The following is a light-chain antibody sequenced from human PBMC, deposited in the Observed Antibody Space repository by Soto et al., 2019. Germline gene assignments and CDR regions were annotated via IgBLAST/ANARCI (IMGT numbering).Light chain of an antibody. CDR1: SSNIGAGSD. CDR2: ANS. V-gene: IGLV1-40*01. J-gene: IGLJ2*01. CDR3: QSFDSSLRCVV. Sequence: QSALTQPPSVSGAPGQRVTISCTGSSSNIGAGSDVHWYQQLPGTAPKLLIYANSNRPSGVPDRFSGSKSGTSASLAITGLQAEDEAEYYCQSFDSSLRCVVFGGGTKLTVL.